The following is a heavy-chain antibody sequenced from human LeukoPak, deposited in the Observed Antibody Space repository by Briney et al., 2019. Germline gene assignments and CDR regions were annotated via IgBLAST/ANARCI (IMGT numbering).Heavy chain of an antibody. V-gene: IGHV3-23*01. J-gene: IGHJ4*02. Sequence: GGSLRLSCAASGFTFISFPMSWVRQAPGKGLEWVSAISANGGSTYYADSVKGRFTISRDNSKNTLYLQMNSLRAEDTAVYYCANRITAAAIDYWGQGTLVTVSS. D-gene: IGHD6-13*01. CDR2: ISANGGST. CDR1: GFTFISFP. CDR3: ANRITAAAIDY.